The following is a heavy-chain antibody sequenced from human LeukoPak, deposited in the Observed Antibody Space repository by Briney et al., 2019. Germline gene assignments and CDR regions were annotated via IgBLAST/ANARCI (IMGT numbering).Heavy chain of an antibody. CDR1: GGSVSSGSYY. CDR2: IYYSGST. V-gene: IGHV4-61*01. J-gene: IGHJ4*02. CDR3: ARGAYSGYPDY. Sequence: SETLSLTCTVSGGSVSSGSYYWRWIRQPPGTGLEWIGYIYYSGSTNYNPSLKSRVTISVDTSKNQFSLKLSSVTAADTAVYYCARGAYSGYPDYWGQGTLVTVSS. D-gene: IGHD5-12*01.